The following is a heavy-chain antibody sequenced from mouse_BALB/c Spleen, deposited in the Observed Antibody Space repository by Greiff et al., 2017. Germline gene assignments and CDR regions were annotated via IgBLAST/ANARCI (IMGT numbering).Heavy chain of an antibody. CDR2: INPYNGDT. CDR3: ARERPGYAMDY. D-gene: IGHD2-12*01. CDR1: GYSFTGYF. J-gene: IGHJ4*01. Sequence: EVKLQESGPELVKPGASVKISCKASGYSFTGYFMNWVMQSHGKSLEWIGRINPYNGDTFYNQKFKGKATLTVDKSSSTAHMELRSLASEDSAVYYCARERPGYAMDYWGQGTSVTVSS. V-gene: IGHV1-20*02.